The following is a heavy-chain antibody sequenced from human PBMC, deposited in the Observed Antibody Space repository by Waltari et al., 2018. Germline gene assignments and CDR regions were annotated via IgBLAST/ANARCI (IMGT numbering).Heavy chain of an antibody. CDR3: ARTRQVTMVQGVIITPYYFDY. D-gene: IGHD3-10*01. CDR2: IIPSFGTA. V-gene: IGHV1-69*08. CDR1: GGTFSSYA. Sequence: QVQLVQSGAEVKKPGSSVKVSCKASGGTFSSYAISWVRQAPGQGLEWMGRIIPSFGTANYAQKFQGRVTITADKSTSTAYMELSSLRSEDTAVYYCARTRQVTMVQGVIITPYYFDYWGQGTLVTVSS. J-gene: IGHJ4*02.